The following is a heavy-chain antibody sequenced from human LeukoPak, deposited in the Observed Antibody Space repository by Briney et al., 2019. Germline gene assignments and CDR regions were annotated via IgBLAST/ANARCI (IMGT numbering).Heavy chain of an antibody. D-gene: IGHD6-13*01. V-gene: IGHV3-30*02. CDR2: IRYDGSNK. CDR1: GFTFSSYV. CDR3: AKGGVVAAAGTDY. Sequence: GGSLRLSCAASGFTFSSYVMHWVRQAPGKGLEWVAFIRYDGSNKYYADSVKGRFTISRDNSKNTLYLQMNSLRAEDTAVYYCAKGGVVAAAGTDYWGQGTLVTVSS. J-gene: IGHJ4*02.